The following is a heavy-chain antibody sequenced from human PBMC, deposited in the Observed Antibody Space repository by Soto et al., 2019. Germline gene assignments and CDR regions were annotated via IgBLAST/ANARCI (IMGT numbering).Heavy chain of an antibody. Sequence: WGSLRLSCAASGFTFNMYAMTWVRQAPGQGLEWVSTISLGGDTTYYADSVKGRFTISRDNSRNTLYLQMSSLRVEDTAVYYCAKGSESRGSHFFAFWGQGTPVTVSS. J-gene: IGHJ4*02. D-gene: IGHD3-3*01. CDR2: ISLGGDTT. CDR3: AKGSESRGSHFFAF. CDR1: GFTFNMYA. V-gene: IGHV3-23*01.